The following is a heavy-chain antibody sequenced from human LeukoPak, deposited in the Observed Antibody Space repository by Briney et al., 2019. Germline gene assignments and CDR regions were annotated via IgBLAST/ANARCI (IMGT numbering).Heavy chain of an antibody. V-gene: IGHV3-23*01. Sequence: GGSLRLSCAASGFTFSSYAMSWVRQAPGKGLEWVSTISGSGGSTYYADSVKGRFTISRDNSKNTLYLQMISLRAEDTAVYYCAKQSYCSSISCYGWDWYFYLWGRGTLVTVSS. CDR2: ISGSGGST. CDR1: GFTFSSYA. J-gene: IGHJ2*01. CDR3: AKQSYCSSISCYGWDWYFYL. D-gene: IGHD2-2*01.